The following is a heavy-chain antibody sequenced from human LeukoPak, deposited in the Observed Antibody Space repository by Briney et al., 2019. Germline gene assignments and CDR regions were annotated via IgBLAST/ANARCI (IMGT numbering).Heavy chain of an antibody. CDR1: GFTFSDYY. J-gene: IGHJ6*04. CDR3: ARDDYASGSYGMDV. CDR2: ISSSGSYT. Sequence: GGSLSLSCPASGFTFSDYYMSWIRQAPGKGLEWLSYISSSGSYTNYADSVKGRFTISRDNAKNSVYLQMNSLRAEDTAVYYCARDDYASGSYGMDVWGKGTTATVSS. D-gene: IGHD3-10*01. V-gene: IGHV3-11*06.